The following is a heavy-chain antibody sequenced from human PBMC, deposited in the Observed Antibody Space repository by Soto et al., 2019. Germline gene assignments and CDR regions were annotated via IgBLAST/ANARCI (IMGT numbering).Heavy chain of an antibody. CDR1: GFTFSNAW. J-gene: IGHJ4*01. CDR2: IKSKTDGGTT. CDR3: TTDSYSTIIIVRFDY. Sequence: PGGSLRLSCAASGFTFSNAWINWVRQAPGKGLEWVGRIKSKTDGGTTDYAEPVKGRFAISRDDSNKKVYLQMNSLKIEDTAVYYCTTDSYSTIIIVRFDYWGHGTLVTVSS. V-gene: IGHV3-15*07. D-gene: IGHD3-22*01.